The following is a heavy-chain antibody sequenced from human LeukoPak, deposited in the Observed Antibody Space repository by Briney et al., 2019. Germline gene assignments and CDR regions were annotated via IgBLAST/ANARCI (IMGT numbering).Heavy chain of an antibody. CDR1: GGSISSYY. Sequence: SETLSLTCTVSGGSISSYYWSWIRQPPGKGLEWIGYIYYSGSTNYNPSLKSRVTISVDTSKNQFSLKLSSVTAADTAVYYCARHATVTSFTFAYWGQGTLLTVSS. V-gene: IGHV4-59*08. CDR3: ARHATVTSFTFAY. J-gene: IGHJ4*02. D-gene: IGHD4-17*01. CDR2: IYYSGST.